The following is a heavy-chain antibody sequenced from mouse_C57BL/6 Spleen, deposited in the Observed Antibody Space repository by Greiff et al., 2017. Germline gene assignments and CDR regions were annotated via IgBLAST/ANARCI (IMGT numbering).Heavy chain of an antibody. CDR1: GYTFTDYY. D-gene: IGHD1-1*01. CDR3: ARKVYYGSSFAY. V-gene: IGHV1-19*01. CDR2: INPYNGGT. Sequence: EVQLQQSGPVLVKPGASVKMSCKASGYTFTDYYMNWVKQSHGKSLEWIGVINPYNGGTSYNQKCKGKATLTVDKSSSTAYMELNSLTSEDSAVYYCARKVYYGSSFAYWGQGTLVTVSA. J-gene: IGHJ3*01.